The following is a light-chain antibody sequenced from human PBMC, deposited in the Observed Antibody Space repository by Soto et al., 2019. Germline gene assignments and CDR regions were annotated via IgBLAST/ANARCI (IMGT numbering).Light chain of an antibody. CDR2: GAS. CDR1: QSVSSSY. J-gene: IGKJ2*01. Sequence: EIVLTHSPGTLSLSPWERSTLSCRASQSVSSSYLAWYQQKPGQAPGLLIYGASSRATGIPDRFSGSGSGTDFTLTISRLEPEDFAVYYCQQYGSSPTFGQGTKLEIK. CDR3: QQYGSSPT. V-gene: IGKV3-20*01.